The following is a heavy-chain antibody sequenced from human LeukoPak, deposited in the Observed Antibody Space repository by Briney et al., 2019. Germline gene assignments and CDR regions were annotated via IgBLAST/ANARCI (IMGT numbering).Heavy chain of an antibody. CDR3: ARVRSSGYYYPPYYYYGLDV. Sequence: PSETLSLTCTVSGGSISSYYWRWIRQPPGKGLEWIGYIYYSGSTNYNPSLKSRVTISVDTSKNQFSLKLSSVTAADTAVYYCARVRSSGYYYPPYYYYGLDVWGQGTTVTVSS. CDR1: GGSISSYY. CDR2: IYYSGST. J-gene: IGHJ6*02. D-gene: IGHD3-22*01. V-gene: IGHV4-59*08.